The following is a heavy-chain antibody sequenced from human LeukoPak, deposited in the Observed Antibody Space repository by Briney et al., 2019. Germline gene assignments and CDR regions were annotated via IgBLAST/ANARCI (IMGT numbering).Heavy chain of an antibody. CDR3: AKKYSYNPECAFDI. V-gene: IGHV3-30-3*02. CDR2: ISTDGVIT. Sequence: PGGSLRLSCEASGLTFSSSTMHWVRQAPGKGLEWATVISTDGVITSYADSVKGRFTISRDNSKNTLYLQMNSLRAEDTAVYYCAKKYSYNPECAFDIWGQGTMVTVSS. J-gene: IGHJ3*02. CDR1: GLTFSSST. D-gene: IGHD5-18*01.